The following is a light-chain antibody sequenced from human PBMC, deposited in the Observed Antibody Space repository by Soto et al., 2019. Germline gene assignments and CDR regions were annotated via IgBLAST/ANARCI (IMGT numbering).Light chain of an antibody. J-gene: IGKJ2*01. Sequence: DIQMNQSPSSLSASVGDRVTITCRASQTISTYLNWYQQKPGQAPRLLLYDASSLLSGVPSRFSGSGSGTDFTLTIASLQPEDFSTYYCQHSDRTPYTFGQGTKVEI. V-gene: IGKV1-39*01. CDR2: DAS. CDR1: QTISTY. CDR3: QHSDRTPYT.